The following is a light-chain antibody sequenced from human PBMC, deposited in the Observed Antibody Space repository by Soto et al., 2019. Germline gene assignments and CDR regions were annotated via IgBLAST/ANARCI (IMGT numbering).Light chain of an antibody. Sequence: EIVLTQSPGTLSLSPGARATLSCRASQSVSSTYLAWYQQQPGQAPRLLIYGSSNRATGIPDRFSGSGSGTDFTLTISRLETEDFAVYDGQQYCSSSWTFGQGTKVESK. CDR1: QSVSSTY. V-gene: IGKV3-20*01. J-gene: IGKJ1*01. CDR3: QQYCSSSWT. CDR2: GSS.